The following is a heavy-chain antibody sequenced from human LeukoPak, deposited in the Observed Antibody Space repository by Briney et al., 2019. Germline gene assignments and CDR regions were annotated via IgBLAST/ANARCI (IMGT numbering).Heavy chain of an antibody. V-gene: IGHV4-59*01. J-gene: IGHJ3*02. CDR1: GGSISSYY. CDR3: AREGTYYDSSGYSEDAFDI. D-gene: IGHD3-22*01. CDR2: TYYSGST. Sequence: KPSATLSLTCTVSGGSISSYYWSWIRQPPGKGLEWIGYTYYSGSTNDNPSLKSRVTISVDASKNQFSLKLSSVTAADTAVYYCAREGTYYDSSGYSEDAFDIWGQGTMVTVFS.